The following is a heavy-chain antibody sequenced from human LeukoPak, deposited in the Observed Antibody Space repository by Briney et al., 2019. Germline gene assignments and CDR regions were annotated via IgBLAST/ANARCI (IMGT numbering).Heavy chain of an antibody. D-gene: IGHD4-17*01. J-gene: IGHJ4*02. V-gene: IGHV3-73*01. Sequence: GGSLRLSCAVSGFTFDDYAMHWVRQASGKGLEWVGRIRSKPNSYATTYAASVKGRFTISRDDSKNTAYLQMNSLKTEDTAVYYCTRHTYGDYRPFDYWGQGTLVTVSS. CDR2: IRSKPNSYAT. CDR3: TRHTYGDYRPFDY. CDR1: GFTFDDYA.